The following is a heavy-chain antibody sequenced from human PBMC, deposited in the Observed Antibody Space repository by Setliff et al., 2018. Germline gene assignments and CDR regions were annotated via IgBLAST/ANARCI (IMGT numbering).Heavy chain of an antibody. CDR2: INTGGGSS. D-gene: IGHD6-13*01. J-gene: IGHJ4*02. V-gene: IGHV1-46*01. CDR1: GYSLVTHY. CDR3: ARAGLASAGRKGVFDY. Sequence: ASVKVSCKASGYSLVTHYMHWVRQAPGQGLEWMGLINTGGGSSSYAPKPQGRVTMTRDTSTSTVYMEVNILGSEDTAVYFCARAGLASAGRKGVFDYWGQGTLVTVS.